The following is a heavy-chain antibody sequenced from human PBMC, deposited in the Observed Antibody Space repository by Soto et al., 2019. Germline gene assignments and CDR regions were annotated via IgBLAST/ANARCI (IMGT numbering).Heavy chain of an antibody. D-gene: IGHD3-16*01. CDR1: GGSLNNYY. J-gene: IGHJ4*02. Sequence: KPSETLSLTCTVSGGSLNNYYWSWIRQPAGKGLEWIGRIYTVGSTNYNPSLKSRVTMSIDTSKNQFSLRLTSVTAADTAVYYCARSPLTHSYAQFDSWGQGSLVTVSS. V-gene: IGHV4-4*07. CDR3: ARSPLTHSYAQFDS. CDR2: IYTVGST.